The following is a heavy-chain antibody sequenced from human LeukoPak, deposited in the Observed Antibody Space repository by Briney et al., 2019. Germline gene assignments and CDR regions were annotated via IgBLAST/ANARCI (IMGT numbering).Heavy chain of an antibody. CDR1: GFTVRSNY. Sequence: GGSLRLSCAASGFTVRSNYMSWVRQAPGKGLEWVSVIYSDGSTYYTDSVKGRLTISRDNSKNTLHLQMNSLRAEDTAVYYCARGYGGNSGWYYYMDVWGTGTTVTVSS. J-gene: IGHJ6*03. CDR3: ARGYGGNSGWYYYMDV. D-gene: IGHD4-23*01. V-gene: IGHV3-53*01. CDR2: IYSDGST.